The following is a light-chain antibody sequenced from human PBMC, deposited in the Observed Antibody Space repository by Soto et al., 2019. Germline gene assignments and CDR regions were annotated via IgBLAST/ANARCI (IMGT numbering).Light chain of an antibody. CDR1: ESVSSTY. J-gene: IGKJ1*01. V-gene: IGKV3-20*01. CDR3: QQYGSSPQT. CDR2: GAS. Sequence: EIVLTPSPGTLALSPGEGAALSCKASESVSSTYLAWYQQKPGQPPRLLIYGASSRATGIPHRFSGSGSGTDFTLTISRLEPEDFAVYYCQQYGSSPQTFGQGTKVDI.